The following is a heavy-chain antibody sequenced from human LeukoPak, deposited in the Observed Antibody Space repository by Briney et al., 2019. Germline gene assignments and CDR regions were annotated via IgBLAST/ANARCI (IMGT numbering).Heavy chain of an antibody. D-gene: IGHD6-13*01. J-gene: IGHJ5*02. Sequence: PSETLSLTCTVSGGSISSYYWSWIRQPPGKGLEWIGYIYYSGSTNYNPSLKSRVTISVDTSKNQFSLKLSSVTAADTAVYYCARVGHSIAAAGTDYNWFDPWGQGTLVTVSS. CDR2: IYYSGST. CDR3: ARVGHSIAAAGTDYNWFDP. CDR1: GGSISSYY. V-gene: IGHV4-59*01.